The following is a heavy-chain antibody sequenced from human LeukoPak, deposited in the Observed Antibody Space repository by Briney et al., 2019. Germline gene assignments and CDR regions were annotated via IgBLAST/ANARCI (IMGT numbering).Heavy chain of an antibody. V-gene: IGHV4-61*01. CDR1: GGXVSSGSYY. CDR2: IHYSGST. J-gene: IGHJ5*02. D-gene: IGHD4-17*01. CDR3: TRTNYGDYNWFDP. Sequence: SETLSLTCTVSGGXVSSGSYYWSWIRQPPGQGLEWFGYIHYSGSTKYNPSLKSRVTMSVDTSKNQFSLKVTSVTAADTAIYYCTRTNYGDYNWFDPWGQGTLVTVSS.